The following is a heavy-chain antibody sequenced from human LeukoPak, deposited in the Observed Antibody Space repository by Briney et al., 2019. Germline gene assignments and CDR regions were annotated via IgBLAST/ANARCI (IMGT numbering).Heavy chain of an antibody. CDR3: AREGHSSMDY. CDR1: GGSISSGDYY. D-gene: IGHD6-19*01. CDR2: IYYSGST. V-gene: IGHV4-61*08. Sequence: SETLSLTCTVSGGSISSGDYYWSWIRQPPGKGLEWIGYIYYSGSTNYNPSLKSRVTISVDTSKNQFSLKLSSVTAADTAVYYCAREGHSSMDYWGQGTLVTVSS. J-gene: IGHJ4*02.